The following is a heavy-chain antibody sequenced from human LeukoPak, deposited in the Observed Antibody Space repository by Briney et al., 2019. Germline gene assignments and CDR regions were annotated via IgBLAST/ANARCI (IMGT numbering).Heavy chain of an antibody. CDR1: GFTFSRYW. D-gene: IGHD4-17*01. CDR3: VSRNYGSSPFDY. CDR2: ISSDGSNT. V-gene: IGHV3-74*01. J-gene: IGHJ4*02. Sequence: HPGGSLRLSCAASGFTFSRYWMHWVRQAPGKGLAWVSRISSDGSNTNYADPVKGRFTISRDNAKNTLYLQMDSLTAEDTAVYYCVSRNYGSSPFDYWGQGTLVTVSS.